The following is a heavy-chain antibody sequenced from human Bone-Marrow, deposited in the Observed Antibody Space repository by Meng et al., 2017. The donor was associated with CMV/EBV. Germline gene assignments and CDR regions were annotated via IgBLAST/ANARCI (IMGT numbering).Heavy chain of an antibody. D-gene: IGHD3-3*01. CDR1: GFTFSSYA. Sequence: GGSLRLSCAASGFTFSSYAMSWVRQAPGKGLEWVSGLSVSGGSTYYADSVKGRFTISRDNSKNALYLQMSSLRVEDTAVYYCARECGGVIGVDYYYYGMDVWGQGTTVTVSS. CDR3: ARECGGVIGVDYYYYGMDV. J-gene: IGHJ6*02. V-gene: IGHV3-23*01. CDR2: LSVSGGST.